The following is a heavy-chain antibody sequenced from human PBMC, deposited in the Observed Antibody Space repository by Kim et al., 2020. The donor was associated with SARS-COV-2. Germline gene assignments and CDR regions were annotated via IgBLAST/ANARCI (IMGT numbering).Heavy chain of an antibody. CDR3: ASRGYYIDF. J-gene: IGHJ4*02. CDR1: GFTFSSYA. Sequence: GGSLRLSCAASGFTFSSYAMTRVRQAPGKGLEWVSFISSTGSIIYYADSVEGRFTISRDNAKNSVSLQMNSLRDEDTAMYYCASRGYYIDFWGQGTLVTV. D-gene: IGHD6-13*01. CDR2: ISSTGSII. V-gene: IGHV3-48*02.